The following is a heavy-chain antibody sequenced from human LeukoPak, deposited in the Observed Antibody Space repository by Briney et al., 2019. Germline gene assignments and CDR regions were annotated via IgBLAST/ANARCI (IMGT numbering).Heavy chain of an antibody. D-gene: IGHD1-1*01. CDR2: IYYSGST. Sequence: SETLSLTCTVTGGSISSSSYYWGWIRQPPGKGLEWIGSIYYSGSTYYNPSLKSRVTISVDTSKNQFSLKLSSVTAADTAVYYCARAKTGTLYYFDYWGQGTLVTVSS. V-gene: IGHV4-39*01. J-gene: IGHJ4*02. CDR3: ARAKTGTLYYFDY. CDR1: GGSISSSSYY.